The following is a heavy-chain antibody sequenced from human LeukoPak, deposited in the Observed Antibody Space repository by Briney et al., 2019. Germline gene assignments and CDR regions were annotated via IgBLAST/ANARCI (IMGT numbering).Heavy chain of an antibody. CDR2: ISSSSSYI. D-gene: IGHD3-3*01. CDR1: GFTFSSYS. J-gene: IGHJ4*02. Sequence: GGSLRLSCAASGFTFSSYSMNWVRQAPGKGLEWVSSISSSSSYIYYADSVKGRFTISRDNAKNSLYLQMNSLRAEDTAVYYCAKGITIFGGFDYWGQGTLVAVSS. CDR3: AKGITIFGGFDY. V-gene: IGHV3-21*01.